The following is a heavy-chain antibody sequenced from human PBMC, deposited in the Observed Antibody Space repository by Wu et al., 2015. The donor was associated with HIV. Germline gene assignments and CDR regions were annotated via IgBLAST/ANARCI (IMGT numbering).Heavy chain of an antibody. CDR1: GGTFSTYD. V-gene: IGHV1-8*02. Sequence: QVQLVQSGAEVKKPGSSVKVSCKASGGTFSTYDINWVRQAPGQGLEWVGWMNPNSGNTGYPQKFQGRVTMTRDTSISTAYMELSSLKSEDTAVYYCARAAFFFYDKHGYYRNWYFDVWGRGTLVAVSS. D-gene: IGHD3-22*01. CDR3: ARAAFFFYDKHGYYRNWYFDV. J-gene: IGHJ2*01. CDR2: MNPNSGNT.